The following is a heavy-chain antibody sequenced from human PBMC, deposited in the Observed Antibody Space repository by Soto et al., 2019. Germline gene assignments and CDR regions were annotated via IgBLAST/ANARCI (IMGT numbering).Heavy chain of an antibody. J-gene: IGHJ6*02. D-gene: IGHD3-3*01. Sequence: ASVKVSCKASGYTFTSYGISWVRQAPGQGLEWMGWISAYNGNTNYAQKLQGRVTMTTDTSTSTAYIELRSLRSDDTAVYYCARDVLRFLEWPYYYYCMDVWGQGTTVTVSS. CDR1: GYTFTSYG. CDR3: ARDVLRFLEWPYYYYCMDV. V-gene: IGHV1-18*04. CDR2: ISAYNGNT.